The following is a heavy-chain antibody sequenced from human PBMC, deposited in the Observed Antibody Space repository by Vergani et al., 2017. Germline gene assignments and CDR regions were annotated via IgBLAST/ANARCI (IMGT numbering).Heavy chain of an antibody. CDR1: GGSISSGGYY. CDR2: IYYSGST. J-gene: IGHJ4*02. D-gene: IGHD3-10*01. CDR3: ARARGKNSMVRGAHVGAGYFDY. V-gene: IGHV4-31*03. Sequence: QVQLQESGPGLVKPSQTLSLTCTVSGGSISSGGYYWSWIRQHPGKGLEWIGYIYYSGSTYYNPSLKSRVTISVDTSKNQFSLKLSSVTAADTAVYYCARARGKNSMVRGAHVGAGYFDYWGQGTLVTVSS.